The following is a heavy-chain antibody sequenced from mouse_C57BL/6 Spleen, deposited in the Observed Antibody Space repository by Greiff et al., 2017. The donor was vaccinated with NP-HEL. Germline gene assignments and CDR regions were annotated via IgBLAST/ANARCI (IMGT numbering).Heavy chain of an antibody. CDR2: ISSGSSTI. CDR1: GFTFSDYG. J-gene: IGHJ4*01. D-gene: IGHD2-1*01. Sequence: EVQLVESGGGLVKPGGSLKLSCAASGFTFSDYGMHWVRQAPEKGLEWVAYISSGSSTIYYADTVKGRFTISRDNAKNTLFLQMTSLRSEDTAMYYCAREGVTTLYYYAMDYWGQGTSVTVSS. CDR3: AREGVTTLYYYAMDY. V-gene: IGHV5-17*01.